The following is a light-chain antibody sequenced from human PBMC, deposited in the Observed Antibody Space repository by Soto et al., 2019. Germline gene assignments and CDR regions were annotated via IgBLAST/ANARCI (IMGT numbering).Light chain of an antibody. J-gene: IGKJ2*01. Sequence: EIVLTQSPGTLSLSPGERATLSCRASQSVSSSYLAWYQQKPGQAPRPLIYGASSRAIGIPARFSGSGSGTDFTLTISSLEPEDFAVYYCQQRSNWLYTFGQGTKLEIK. CDR2: GAS. CDR1: QSVSSSY. V-gene: IGKV3D-20*02. CDR3: QQRSNWLYT.